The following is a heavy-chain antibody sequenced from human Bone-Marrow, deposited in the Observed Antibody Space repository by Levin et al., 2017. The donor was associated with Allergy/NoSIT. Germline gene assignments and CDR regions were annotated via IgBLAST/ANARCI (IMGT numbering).Heavy chain of an antibody. CDR1: GYSFTNYA. CDR2: ISAYDGKT. CDR3: ARLLGQTYYYNSNSFYHFDY. J-gene: IGHJ4*02. V-gene: IGHV1-18*01. Sequence: ASVKVSCKASGYSFTNYAISWVRQSPGQGLEWMGWISAYDGKTNYAQKFQGRVIMATDTSTSTAYMELRSLTSVDTAVYYCARLLGQTYYYNSNSFYHFDYWGQGTLVTVSS. D-gene: IGHD3-22*01.